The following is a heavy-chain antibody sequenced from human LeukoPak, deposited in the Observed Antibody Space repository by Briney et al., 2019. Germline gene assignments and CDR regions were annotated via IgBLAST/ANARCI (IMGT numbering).Heavy chain of an antibody. CDR3: ARDDSPGDRDSYYFDY. Sequence: GASVKVSCKASGYTFTGYYMHWVRQAPGQGLEWMGWINPNSGGTNYAQKFQGRVTMTRDTSISTAYMELSRLRSDDTAVYYCARDDSPGDRDSYYFDYWGQGTLVTVSS. D-gene: IGHD7-27*01. V-gene: IGHV1-2*02. CDR2: INPNSGGT. CDR1: GYTFTGYY. J-gene: IGHJ4*02.